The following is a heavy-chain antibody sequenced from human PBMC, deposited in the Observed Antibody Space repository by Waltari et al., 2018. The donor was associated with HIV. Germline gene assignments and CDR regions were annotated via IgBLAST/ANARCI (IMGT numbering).Heavy chain of an antibody. V-gene: IGHV3-30*04. CDR1: GFTFSSYA. J-gene: IGHJ4*02. CDR3: ARSQPNPY. CDR2: ISYDGSNK. D-gene: IGHD1-1*01. Sequence: QVQLVESGGGVVQPGRSLRLSCAASGFTFSSYAMHWVRQAPGKGLEWVAVISYDGSNKYYADSVKGRFTISRDNSKNTLYLQMNSLRAEDTAVYYCARSQPNPYWGQGTLVTVSS.